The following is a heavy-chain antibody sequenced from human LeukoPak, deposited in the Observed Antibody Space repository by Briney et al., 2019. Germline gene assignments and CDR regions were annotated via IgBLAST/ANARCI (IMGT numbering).Heavy chain of an antibody. V-gene: IGHV4-59*08. CDR2: IYYSGST. CDR1: GGSNSSYY. J-gene: IGHJ3*02. Sequence: SETLSLTCSVSGGSNSSYYWIWVRQPPGKGLEWIGYIYYSGSTNYNPSLKSRVTISVDTSKSQFSLKLSSVTAADTAVYYCARMNAADHDAFDIWGQGTMVTVS. D-gene: IGHD6-25*01. CDR3: ARMNAADHDAFDI.